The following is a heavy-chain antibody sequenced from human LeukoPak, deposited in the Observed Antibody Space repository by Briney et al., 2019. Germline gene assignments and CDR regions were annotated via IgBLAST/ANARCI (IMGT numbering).Heavy chain of an antibody. V-gene: IGHV3-21*04. J-gene: IGHJ6*03. CDR2: ISSSSSYI. CDR1: GSTFSSYS. D-gene: IGHD3-3*01. Sequence: GGSLRLSCAASGSTFSSYSMNWVRQAPGKGLERVSSISSSSSYIYYADSVKGRFTISRDNAKNSLYLQMNSLRAEDTAVYYCAKGAGNDFWSGYYHYYYYYMDVWGKGTTVTVSS. CDR3: AKGAGNDFWSGYYHYYYYYMDV.